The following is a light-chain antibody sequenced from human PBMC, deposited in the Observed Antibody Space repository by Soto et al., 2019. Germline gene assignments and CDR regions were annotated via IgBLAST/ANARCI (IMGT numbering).Light chain of an antibody. CDR3: QQSYNSPFT. Sequence: EIVLTQSPGTLSLSPGERASLSCRASQSVSSSYLAWYQQKPGQAPRLLIYGASSRATGIPDRFSGSGSGTHFTLTISSLQPEDFATYYCQQSYNSPFTFGPGTKVDIK. V-gene: IGKV3-20*01. CDR2: GAS. J-gene: IGKJ3*01. CDR1: QSVSSSY.